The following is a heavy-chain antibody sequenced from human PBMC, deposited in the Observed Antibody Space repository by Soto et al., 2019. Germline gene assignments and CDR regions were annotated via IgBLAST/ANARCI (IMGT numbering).Heavy chain of an antibody. CDR1: GYTFTSYA. V-gene: IGHV1-3*01. Sequence: ASVKVSCKASGYTFTSYAMHWVRQAPGQRLEWMGWINAGNGNTKYSQKFQGRVTITRDTSASTAYMELSSLRAEDTAVYYCARDLGRVAATPPQYYYGMDVWGQGTTVTVSS. CDR2: INAGNGNT. CDR3: ARDLGRVAATPPQYYYGMDV. D-gene: IGHD2-15*01. J-gene: IGHJ6*02.